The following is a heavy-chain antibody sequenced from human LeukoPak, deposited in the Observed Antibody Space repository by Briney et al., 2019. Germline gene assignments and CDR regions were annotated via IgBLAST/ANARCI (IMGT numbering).Heavy chain of an antibody. Sequence: GASVKVSCKASGYTFTSYDINRVRQATGQGLEWMGWMNPNSGNTGYAQKFQGRVTMTRNTSIGTAYMELSSLRSEDTAVYYCARPRRGSIAARGTFDYWGQGTLVTVSS. V-gene: IGHV1-8*01. J-gene: IGHJ4*02. D-gene: IGHD6-6*01. CDR1: GYTFTSYD. CDR2: MNPNSGNT. CDR3: ARPRRGSIAARGTFDY.